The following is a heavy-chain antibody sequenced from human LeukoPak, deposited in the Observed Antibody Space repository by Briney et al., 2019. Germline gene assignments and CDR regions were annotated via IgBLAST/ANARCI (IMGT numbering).Heavy chain of an antibody. CDR3: ARGLGLRFGELLPPDY. J-gene: IGHJ4*02. CDR1: GYTFTSYA. D-gene: IGHD3-10*01. Sequence: ASVKVSCKASGYTFTSYAMHWVRQALGQRLEWMGWINARNGYTKYSQEFQGRVTITRDTSASTAYMELSSLRSEDMAVYYCARGLGLRFGELLPPDYWGQGTLVTVSS. CDR2: INARNGYT. V-gene: IGHV1-3*03.